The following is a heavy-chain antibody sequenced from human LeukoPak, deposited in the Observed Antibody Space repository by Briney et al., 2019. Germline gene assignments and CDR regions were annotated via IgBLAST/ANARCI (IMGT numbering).Heavy chain of an antibody. CDR1: GYTFTSYD. J-gene: IGHJ4*02. CDR3: ARDSNEMAAYDY. V-gene: IGHV1-18*01. CDR2: ISAYNGNT. Sequence: ASVKVSCKASGYTFTSYDISWVRQAPGQGLEWMGWISAYNGNTNYAQKLQGRVTMTTDTSTSTAYMELRSLRSEDTAVYYCARDSNEMAAYDYWGQGTLVTVSS. D-gene: IGHD5-24*01.